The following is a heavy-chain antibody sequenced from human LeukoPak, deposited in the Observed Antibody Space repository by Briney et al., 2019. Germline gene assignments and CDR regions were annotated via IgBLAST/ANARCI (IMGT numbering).Heavy chain of an antibody. Sequence: ASVRVSCKASGYTFTSYYMHRVRQAPGQGLEWMGIINPSGGSTSYAQKFQGRVTMTRDTSTSTVYMELSSLRSEDTAVYYCAREGSYYYGSGSYYGDWGQGTLVTVSS. J-gene: IGHJ4*02. CDR2: INPSGGST. CDR3: AREGSYYYGSGSYYGD. CDR1: GYTFTSYY. V-gene: IGHV1-46*01. D-gene: IGHD3-10*01.